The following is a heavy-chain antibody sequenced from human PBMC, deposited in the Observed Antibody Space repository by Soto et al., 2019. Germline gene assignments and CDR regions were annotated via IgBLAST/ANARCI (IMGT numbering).Heavy chain of an antibody. CDR1: GTSISGNY. CDR3: TRVLRGGNSYGYVDS. Sequence: SETLSLTCTVSGTSISGNYWSWIRQSPGKPLEWIGYISYIGSTNYNSSLKSRVTISLDTSKSQFSLKLSSVTAADTAVYYCTRVLRGGNSYGYVDSWGQGTLVTVSS. J-gene: IGHJ4*02. D-gene: IGHD5-18*01. CDR2: ISYIGST. V-gene: IGHV4-59*01.